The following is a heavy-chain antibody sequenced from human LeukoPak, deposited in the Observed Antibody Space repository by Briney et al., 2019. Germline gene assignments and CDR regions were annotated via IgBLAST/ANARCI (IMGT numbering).Heavy chain of an antibody. CDR2: ISSSGSTI. Sequence: GGSLRLSCAASGFTFSDYYMSWIRQAPGKGLGWVSYISSSGSTIYYADSVKGRFTISRDNAKNSLYLQMNSLRAEDTAVYYCARVEWELSYYFDYWGQGTLVTVSS. CDR1: GFTFSDYY. CDR3: ARVEWELSYYFDY. J-gene: IGHJ4*02. D-gene: IGHD1-26*01. V-gene: IGHV3-11*04.